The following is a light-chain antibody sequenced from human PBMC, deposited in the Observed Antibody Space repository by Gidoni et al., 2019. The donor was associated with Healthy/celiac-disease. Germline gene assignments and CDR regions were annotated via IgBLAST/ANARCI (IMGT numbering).Light chain of an antibody. CDR1: QSVSSSY. V-gene: IGKV3-20*01. CDR2: GAS. Sequence: EIGVTQSPGTLSLSPGERATLSCRASQSVSSSYVAWYQQKPGQAPRLLIYGASSRATGIPDRFSGSGSGTDFTLTISRLEPEDFAVYYCQQYGSSPPRTFGQGTKVEIK. CDR3: QQYGSSPPRT. J-gene: IGKJ1*01.